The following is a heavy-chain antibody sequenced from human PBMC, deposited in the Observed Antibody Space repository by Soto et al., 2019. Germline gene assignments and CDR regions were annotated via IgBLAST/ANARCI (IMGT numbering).Heavy chain of an antibody. CDR3: AREYSGNFMDV. J-gene: IGHJ6*04. CDR1: GFTFSSYS. Sequence: LSLTCAASGFTFSSYSMNWVRQAPGKGLEWVSSISSSSSYIYYADSVKGRFTISRDNAKNSLYLQMNSLRAEDTAVYYCAREYSGNFMDVWGKGTTVTVSS. V-gene: IGHV3-21*01. D-gene: IGHD5-12*01. CDR2: ISSSSSYI.